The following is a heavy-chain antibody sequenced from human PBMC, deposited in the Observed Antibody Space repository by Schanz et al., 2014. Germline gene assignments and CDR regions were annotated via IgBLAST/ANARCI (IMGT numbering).Heavy chain of an antibody. CDR3: AREDGSSSWLPQHFDY. CDR1: GDTFRSYT. V-gene: IGHV7-4-1*02. Sequence: QVQLVQSGAEVKKPGSSVKVSCKASGDTFRSYTINWVRHAPGQGLEWMGWINTNTGNPTYAQAFTGRFVISLDTSVSTAYLQISSLKAEDTAVYYCAREDGSSSWLPQHFDYWGQGTLVTVSS. CDR2: INTNTGNP. D-gene: IGHD6-13*01. J-gene: IGHJ4*02.